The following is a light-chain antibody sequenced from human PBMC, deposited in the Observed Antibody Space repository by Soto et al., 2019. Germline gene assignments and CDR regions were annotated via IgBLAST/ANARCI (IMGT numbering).Light chain of an antibody. CDR3: QQLNTYPFT. V-gene: IGKV1-9*01. CDR2: AAS. Sequence: DIQLTQSPSFLSASVGDRVTITCRASQGISSSLAWYQQKSGKAPNFLIYAASTLQPGVPSRFRGSGSGTEFTLTISSLQPEDFATYYCQQLNTYPFTFGPGTKVDIK. J-gene: IGKJ3*01. CDR1: QGISSS.